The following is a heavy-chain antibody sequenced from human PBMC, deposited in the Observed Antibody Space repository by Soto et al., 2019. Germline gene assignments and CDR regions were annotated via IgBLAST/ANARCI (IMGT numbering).Heavy chain of an antibody. CDR2: IYPGDSDA. V-gene: IGHV5-51*01. J-gene: IGHJ4*02. D-gene: IGHD1-26*01. CDR3: ARRNGSQYYFDY. CDR1: GYSFTNYL. Sequence: GESLKISCXGYGYSFTNYLIGWVRQMPGKGLESMGIIYPGDSDARYSPSFQGQVTISADKSTSTASLQWSSLRASDTAMYYCARRNGSQYYFDYWGQGTLVTVSS.